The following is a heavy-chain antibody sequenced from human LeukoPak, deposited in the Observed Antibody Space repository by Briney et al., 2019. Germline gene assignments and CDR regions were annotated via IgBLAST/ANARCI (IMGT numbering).Heavy chain of an antibody. CDR1: GFTFSSYA. Sequence: PGGSLRLSCAASGFTFSSYAMSWVRQAPGKGLEWVSAISGSGGSTYYADSVKGRFTISRDNSKNTLYLQMNSLRAEDTAVYYCAKDPIGYSSGWTGFDYWGQGTLVTVSS. V-gene: IGHV3-23*01. CDR2: ISGSGGST. CDR3: AKDPIGYSSGWTGFDY. D-gene: IGHD6-19*01. J-gene: IGHJ4*02.